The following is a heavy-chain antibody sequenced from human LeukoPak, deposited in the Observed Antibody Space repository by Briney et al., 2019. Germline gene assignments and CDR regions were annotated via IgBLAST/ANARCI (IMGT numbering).Heavy chain of an antibody. CDR3: ARDRGGTGDFDY. Sequence: ASVKVSCKASGYTFNSYVIHWIRRAPGQRLEWMGWINVGNGDTKYSQKFQGRVSIARDTSASTAYMELSTLRSEDTAIYYCARDRGGTGDFDYWGQRTLVTVSS. V-gene: IGHV1-3*01. D-gene: IGHD1-1*01. CDR1: GYTFNSYV. J-gene: IGHJ4*02. CDR2: INVGNGDT.